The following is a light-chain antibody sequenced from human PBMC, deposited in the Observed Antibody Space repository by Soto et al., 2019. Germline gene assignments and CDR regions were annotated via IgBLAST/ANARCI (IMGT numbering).Light chain of an antibody. V-gene: IGKV3-15*01. J-gene: IGKJ5*01. Sequence: EIVMTQSPATLSVSPGERATLSCRASQSVSSNLAWYQQKPGQTPRLLIYDTSTRATGVPARFSGSRSGPEFTLTISSLEAEDSAVYYCQQRSNWPSITFGQGTRLEIK. CDR3: QQRSNWPSIT. CDR2: DTS. CDR1: QSVSSN.